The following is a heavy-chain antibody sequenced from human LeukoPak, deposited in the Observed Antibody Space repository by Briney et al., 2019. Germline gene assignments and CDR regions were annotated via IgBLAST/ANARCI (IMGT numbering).Heavy chain of an antibody. V-gene: IGHV1-69*05. CDR3: AIRDGVVTRYYFVY. J-gene: IGHJ4*02. Sequence: GASLKVSCKASGGTFSSYAISWVRQAPGQGLEWMGRIIPIFGTANYAQKFQGRVTITTEESTSTAYMELSSLRSADTAVYVCAIRDGVVTRYYFVYWGQGTLVTVSS. D-gene: IGHD3-22*01. CDR2: IIPIFGTA. CDR1: GGTFSSYA.